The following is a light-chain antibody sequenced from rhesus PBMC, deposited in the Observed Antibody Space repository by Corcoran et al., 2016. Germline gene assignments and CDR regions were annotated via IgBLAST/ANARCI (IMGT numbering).Light chain of an antibody. CDR1: QGISNF. CDR2: DAS. CDR3: LQYNSDPLT. Sequence: DIQMTQSPSSLSASVGDRVTITCRAGQGISNFLSWYQEKPGKAPNLLIYDASTLQGGVPSRFSGSGSGTDYPLTIRSLQAEDFATYFCLQYNSDPLTFCPWTKLDVK. V-gene: IGKV1-43*02. J-gene: IGKJ3*01.